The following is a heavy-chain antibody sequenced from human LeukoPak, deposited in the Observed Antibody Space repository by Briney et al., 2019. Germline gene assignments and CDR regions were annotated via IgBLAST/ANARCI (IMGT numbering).Heavy chain of an antibody. D-gene: IGHD2-15*01. V-gene: IGHV3-23*01. CDR2: IRHSGVDS. Sequence: GGSLRLSCAASRFSFSDYTMSWVRQLPGKWLEWVSGIRHSGVDSSYADSVKGRFTISRDNSKNMLYLQMNSLRDDDTGVYYCARDRRATPMYFFDFWGQGTPVTVSS. J-gene: IGHJ4*02. CDR3: ARDRRATPMYFFDF. CDR1: RFSFSDYT.